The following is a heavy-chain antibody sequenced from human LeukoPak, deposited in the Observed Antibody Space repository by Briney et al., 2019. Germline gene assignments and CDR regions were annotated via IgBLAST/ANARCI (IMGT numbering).Heavy chain of an antibody. D-gene: IGHD3-10*01. CDR3: ARGLSTTTYGSGSYYNYYYYYMDV. CDR1: GFTFDDYG. V-gene: IGHV3-20*04. Sequence: PGGSLRLSCAASGFTFDDYGMSWVRQAPGKGLEWVSGINWNGGSTGYADSVKGRFTISRDNAKNSLYLQMNSLRAEDTALYYCARGLSTTTYGSGSYYNYYYYYMDVWGKGTTVTVSS. J-gene: IGHJ6*03. CDR2: INWNGGST.